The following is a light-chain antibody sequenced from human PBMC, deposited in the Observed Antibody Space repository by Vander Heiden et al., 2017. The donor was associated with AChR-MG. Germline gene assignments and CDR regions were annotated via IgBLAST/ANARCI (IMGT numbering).Light chain of an antibody. CDR3: SSYAGNNSVV. CDR1: SSCVGDYNY. CDR2: EVS. J-gene: IGLJ2*01. V-gene: IGLV2-8*01. Sequence: QSALTQPPSASGSPGQSVTLSCTGTSSCVGDYNYVSWYQQHPGKAPKLMIYEVSKRPSGVPDRFSGSKSGNTASLTVSGLQAEDEADYYCSSYAGNNSVVFGGGTKLTVL.